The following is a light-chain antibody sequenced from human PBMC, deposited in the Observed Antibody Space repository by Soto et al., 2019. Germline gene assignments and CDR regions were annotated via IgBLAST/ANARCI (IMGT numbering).Light chain of an antibody. V-gene: IGLV2-8*01. Sequence: QSALTQPPSASGSPGQSVTISCSGTSSDVGGYNYVSWYQQHPDKAPKLLIYEVTRRPSGVPDRFSGSRSGNTASLTVSGLQAEDEAHYYCSSHAGGNTVTFGGGTKVTAL. CDR1: SSDVGGYNY. CDR3: SSHAGGNTVT. J-gene: IGLJ3*02. CDR2: EVT.